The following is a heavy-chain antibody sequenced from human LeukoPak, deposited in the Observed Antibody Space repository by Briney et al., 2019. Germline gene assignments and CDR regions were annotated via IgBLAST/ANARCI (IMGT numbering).Heavy chain of an antibody. V-gene: IGHV4-39*07. J-gene: IGHJ5*02. Sequence: SETLPLTCNVSGGSISSSPYYWGWIRQPPGKGLEWIGSIYYSGTTHYNPSLESRVTISVDTSKNQFSLKLASVTAADTAIYYCAKGAGGFSYYNWFDPWGQGTLVTVSS. D-gene: IGHD5-18*01. CDR2: IYYSGTT. CDR3: AKGAGGFSYYNWFDP. CDR1: GGSISSSPYY.